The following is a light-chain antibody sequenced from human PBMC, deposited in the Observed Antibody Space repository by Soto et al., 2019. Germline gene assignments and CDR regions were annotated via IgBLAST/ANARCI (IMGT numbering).Light chain of an antibody. CDR2: EVT. J-gene: IGLJ3*02. CDR1: SGDVGRYNY. V-gene: IGLV2-14*01. Sequence: QSALTQPASVSGSPGQSITISCTGSSGDVGRYNYVSWYQQHPGKAPKLIIYEVTNRPSGVSNRFSGSKSGNTASLIISGLQAEDEADYYCSSYTTSRIWVFGGGTKLTVL. CDR3: SSYTTSRIWV.